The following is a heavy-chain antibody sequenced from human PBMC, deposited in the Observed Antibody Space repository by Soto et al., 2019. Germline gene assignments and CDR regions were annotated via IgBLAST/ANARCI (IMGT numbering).Heavy chain of an antibody. D-gene: IGHD5-12*01. Sequence: QVQLQESGPGLVKPSETLSLTCTVSGGSVSSGSYYWSWIRQPPGKGLEWIGYIYYSGSTNYNPSLKSRVTISVDTSKNQCSLKLSSVTAADTAVYYCARGGMATRVAFDIWGQGTMVTVSS. CDR2: IYYSGST. J-gene: IGHJ3*02. CDR3: ARGGMATRVAFDI. CDR1: GGSVSSGSYY. V-gene: IGHV4-61*01.